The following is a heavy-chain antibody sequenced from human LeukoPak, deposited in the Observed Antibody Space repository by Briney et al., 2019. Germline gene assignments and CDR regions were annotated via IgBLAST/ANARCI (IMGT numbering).Heavy chain of an antibody. CDR1: GFTFSDYY. D-gene: IGHD3-9*01. CDR2: IYSGGST. CDR3: ARESDMYGMDV. Sequence: GGSLRLSCAASGFTFSDYYMSWVRQAPGKGLEWVSVIYSGGSTYYADSVKGRFTISRDNSKNTLYLQMISLRAEDTAVYYCARESDMYGMDVWGQGTTVTVSS. J-gene: IGHJ6*02. V-gene: IGHV3-66*01.